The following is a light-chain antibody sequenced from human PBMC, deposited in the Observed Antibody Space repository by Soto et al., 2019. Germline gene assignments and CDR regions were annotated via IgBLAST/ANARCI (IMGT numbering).Light chain of an antibody. CDR1: SSNIGAGYD. CDR3: QSYDSSLSGYV. Sequence: QSVLTQPPSVSGASGQRVTISCTGSSSNIGAGYDVHCYLQLPGTAPKLLIYGNSNRPSGVPDRFSGSKSGTSASLAITGLQAEDEADYYCQSYDSSLSGYVFGTGTKVTVL. CDR2: GNS. V-gene: IGLV1-40*01. J-gene: IGLJ1*01.